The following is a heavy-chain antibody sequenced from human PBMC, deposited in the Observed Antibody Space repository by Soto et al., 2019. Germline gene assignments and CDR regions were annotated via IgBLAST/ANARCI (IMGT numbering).Heavy chain of an antibody. CDR3: AKDRADILTSTYFDY. Sequence: EVQLLESGGGLVQPGGSLRLSCAASGFTFSSYAMSWVRQAPGKGLEWVSAISGSGGSTYYADSVKGRFTISRDNSKNTLYLQMNSLRAEDAAVYYCAKDRADILTSTYFDYWGQGTLVTVSS. D-gene: IGHD3-9*01. CDR2: ISGSGGST. CDR1: GFTFSSYA. V-gene: IGHV3-23*01. J-gene: IGHJ4*02.